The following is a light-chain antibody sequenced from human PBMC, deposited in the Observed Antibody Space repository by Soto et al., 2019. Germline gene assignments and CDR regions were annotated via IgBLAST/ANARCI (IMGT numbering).Light chain of an antibody. CDR3: QQYGSSPRIT. V-gene: IGKV3-20*01. CDR2: GAS. J-gene: IGKJ5*01. Sequence: EIVLTQSPGTLSLSPGERATLSCRASQSVSSSYLAWYQQKPGQAPRLLIYGASSRATGIPDRFSGSGSGTDFTLTISSLEPEDFAVYYCQQYGSSPRITFGQGNDWRL. CDR1: QSVSSSY.